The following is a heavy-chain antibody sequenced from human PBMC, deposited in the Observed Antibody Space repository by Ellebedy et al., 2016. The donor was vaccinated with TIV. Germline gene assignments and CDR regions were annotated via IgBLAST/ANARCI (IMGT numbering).Heavy chain of an antibody. V-gene: IGHV4-59*12. CDR3: ARGGYGAGYYFYYYMDV. J-gene: IGHJ6*03. Sequence: SETLSLXXTVSGGSISSYYWSWIRQPPGKGLEWIGYIYYTGSTNYHPSLKSRVSISIDTSKNQFSLKVTSVTAADTAVYYCARGGYGAGYYFYYYMDVWGKGTTVTVSS. D-gene: IGHD4-17*01. CDR1: GGSISSYY. CDR2: IYYTGST.